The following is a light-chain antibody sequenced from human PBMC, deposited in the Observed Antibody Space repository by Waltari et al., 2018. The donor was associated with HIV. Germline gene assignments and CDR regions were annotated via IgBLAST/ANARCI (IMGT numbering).Light chain of an antibody. CDR2: DTS. Sequence: EVVLTQSPATLSLSPGERATLSCTSSPSVGRYLAWYQQKPGQSPRLLIYDTSNRAAGSPARFSGGGSATDFTLTISSVEPEDSAVYYCQQRSTWPPVTFGGGTRVEIK. CDR3: QQRSTWPPVT. V-gene: IGKV3-11*01. CDR1: PSVGRY. J-gene: IGKJ4*01.